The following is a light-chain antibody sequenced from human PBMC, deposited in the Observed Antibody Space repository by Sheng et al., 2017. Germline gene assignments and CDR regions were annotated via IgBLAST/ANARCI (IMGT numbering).Light chain of an antibody. CDR1: SSDVGAYNY. CDR3: SAYTSSSTLDV. V-gene: IGLV2-14*01. CDR2: DVS. Sequence: QSALTQPASVSGSPGQSITISCTGTSSDVGAYNYLSWYQQSPGRAPKLIIYDVSKRPSGVSNRFSGSKSGNTASLTISGLQGEDEADYYCSAYTSSSTLDVFGTGTKVTVL. J-gene: IGLJ1*01.